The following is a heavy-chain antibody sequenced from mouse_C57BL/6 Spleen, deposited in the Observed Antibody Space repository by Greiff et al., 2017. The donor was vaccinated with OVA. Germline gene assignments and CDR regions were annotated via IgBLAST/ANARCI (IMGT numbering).Heavy chain of an antibody. Sequence: QVQLQQSGAELVMPGASVKLSCKASGYTFTSYWMHWVKQRPGQGLEWIGEIDPSDSYTNYNQKFKGKSTLTVDKSSSTAYMQLSSLTSEDSAVYYCARGFDTTVVAYYFDYWGQGTTLTVSS. CDR3: ARGFDTTVVAYYFDY. J-gene: IGHJ2*01. CDR2: IDPSDSYT. D-gene: IGHD1-1*01. CDR1: GYTFTSYW. V-gene: IGHV1-69*01.